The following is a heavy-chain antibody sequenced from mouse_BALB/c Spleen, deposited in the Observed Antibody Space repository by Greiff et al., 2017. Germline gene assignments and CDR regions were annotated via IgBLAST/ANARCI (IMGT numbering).Heavy chain of an antibody. CDR1: GYTFTSYW. CDR2: IAPGSGST. D-gene: IGHD1-2*01. CDR3: ARGQIHYYGFDY. V-gene: IGHV1S41*01. J-gene: IGHJ2*01. Sequence: DLVKPGASVKLSCKASGYTFTSYWINWIKQRPGQGLEWIGRIAPGSGSTYYNEMFKGKATLTVDTSSSTAYIQLSSLSSEDSAVYFCARGQIHYYGFDYWGQGTTLTVSS.